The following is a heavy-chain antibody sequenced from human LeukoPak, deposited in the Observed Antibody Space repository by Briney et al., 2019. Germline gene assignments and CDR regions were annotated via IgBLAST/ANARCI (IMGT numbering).Heavy chain of an antibody. D-gene: IGHD6-13*01. J-gene: IGHJ4*02. Sequence: GGSLRLSCGASGFNFANHAMTWVRQAPGKGLEWVSVIYSGGSTYYADSVKGRFTISRDNSKNTLYLRMNSLRAEDSAVYYCARDRSDIAAAGYFDYWGQGTLVTVSS. CDR3: ARDRSDIAAAGYFDY. V-gene: IGHV3-53*01. CDR2: IYSGGST. CDR1: GFNFANHA.